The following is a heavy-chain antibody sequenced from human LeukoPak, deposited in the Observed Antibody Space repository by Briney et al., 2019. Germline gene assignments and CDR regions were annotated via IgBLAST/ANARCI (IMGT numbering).Heavy chain of an antibody. CDR1: GYTFTTFY. D-gene: IGHD3-22*01. Sequence: ASVKVSCKASGYTFTTFYMHWVRQAPGQGLEWMGIINPSGGGTSYAQKFQGRVTMTRDTSTSTVYMELSSLRSEDTAVYYCASQYYYDSSGYYNGLDYWGQGTPVTASS. CDR2: INPSGGGT. J-gene: IGHJ4*02. V-gene: IGHV1-46*01. CDR3: ASQYYYDSSGYYNGLDY.